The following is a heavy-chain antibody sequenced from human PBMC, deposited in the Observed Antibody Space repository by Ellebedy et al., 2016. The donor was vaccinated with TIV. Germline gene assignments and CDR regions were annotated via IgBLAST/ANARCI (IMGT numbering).Heavy chain of an antibody. D-gene: IGHD2-8*01. CDR3: TLMVFAIGGLDY. J-gene: IGHJ4*02. Sequence: GESLKISCAASGFIFSHAWMSWVRQAPGKGLEWVGRITSKTDGGTTDYAAPVKGRFTISRDDSKNTLYVQMNSLKTEDTAVYYCTLMVFAIGGLDYWGQGTLVTVSS. CDR2: ITSKTDGGTT. V-gene: IGHV3-15*01. CDR1: GFIFSHAW.